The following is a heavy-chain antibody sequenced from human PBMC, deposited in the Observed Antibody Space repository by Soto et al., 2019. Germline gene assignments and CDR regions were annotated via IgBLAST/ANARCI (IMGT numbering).Heavy chain of an antibody. Sequence: GSLRLSCAASGFTFSSYAMSWVRQAPGKGLEWVSAISGSGGSTYYADSVKGRFTISRDNSKNTLYLQMNSLRAEDTAVYYCAKGPGDLYGGNSWCFDLWGRGTLVTVSS. V-gene: IGHV3-23*01. J-gene: IGHJ2*01. D-gene: IGHD4-17*01. CDR1: GFTFSSYA. CDR2: ISGSGGST. CDR3: AKGPGDLYGGNSWCFDL.